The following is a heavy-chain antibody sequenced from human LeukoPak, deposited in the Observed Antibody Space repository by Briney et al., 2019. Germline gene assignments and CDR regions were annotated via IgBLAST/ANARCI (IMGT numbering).Heavy chain of an antibody. Sequence: GGSLRLSCAASGFTFSSYEMNWVRQAPGKGLEWVSYISSGGSTIYYADSVKGRFTISRDNAKNSLYLQMNSLRAEDTAVYYCARVVQLRRPFDYWGQGTLVTVSS. D-gene: IGHD5-18*01. CDR2: ISSGGSTI. CDR1: GFTFSSYE. J-gene: IGHJ4*02. V-gene: IGHV3-48*03. CDR3: ARVVQLRRPFDY.